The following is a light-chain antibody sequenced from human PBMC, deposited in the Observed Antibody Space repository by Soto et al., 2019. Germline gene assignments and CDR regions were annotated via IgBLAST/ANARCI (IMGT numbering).Light chain of an antibody. V-gene: IGLV2-23*02. CDR2: EVS. CDR1: SSDVGSYTL. Sequence: QAASVSGSPGQSITISCTGSSSDVGSYTLVSWYQQHPGKVPKLMIYEVSKRPSGVSVRFSGSRSGNTASLTISGLQAEDEADYFCWSYAGSFTYVFGTGTKVTVL. J-gene: IGLJ1*01. CDR3: WSYAGSFTYV.